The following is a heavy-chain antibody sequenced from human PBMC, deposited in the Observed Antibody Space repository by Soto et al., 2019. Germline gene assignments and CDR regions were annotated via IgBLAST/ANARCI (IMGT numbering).Heavy chain of an antibody. CDR1: GGSFSGYY. D-gene: IGHD3-16*01. J-gene: IGHJ5*02. Sequence: KSSETLSLTCAVYGGSFSGYYWSWIRQPPGKGLEWIGEINHSGSTNYNPSLKSRVTISVDTSKNQFSLKLSSVTAADTAVYYCARLWGGFDPWGQGTLVTVSS. CDR3: ARLWGGFDP. CDR2: INHSGST. V-gene: IGHV4-34*01.